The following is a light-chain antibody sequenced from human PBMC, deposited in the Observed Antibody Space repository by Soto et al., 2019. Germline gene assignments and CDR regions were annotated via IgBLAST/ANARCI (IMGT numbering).Light chain of an antibody. CDR2: RND. Sequence: QSVLTQPPSAYGTPGQRVTISCSGRSSNIGSNYVYWYQQLPGTAPKLLIYRNDQRPSGVPDRFAGSKSGTSASLAISGLRSDDEADYYCAAWDDSLSGVVFGGGTKLTVL. CDR3: AAWDDSLSGVV. CDR1: SSNIGSNY. J-gene: IGLJ3*02. V-gene: IGLV1-47*01.